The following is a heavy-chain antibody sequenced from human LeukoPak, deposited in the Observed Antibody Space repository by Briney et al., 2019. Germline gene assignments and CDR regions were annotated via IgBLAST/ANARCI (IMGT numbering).Heavy chain of an antibody. Sequence: GGSLRLSCAASGFTFSSYAMSWVRQAPGKGLEWVSGISGSGGSTYYADSVKGRFAISRDNLKNTLYLQMNSLRAEDTAVYYCAKGTTGGSRGYYFDYWGQGTLVTVSS. D-gene: IGHD6-13*01. CDR1: GFTFSSYA. CDR3: AKGTTGGSRGYYFDY. CDR2: ISGSGGST. V-gene: IGHV3-23*01. J-gene: IGHJ4*02.